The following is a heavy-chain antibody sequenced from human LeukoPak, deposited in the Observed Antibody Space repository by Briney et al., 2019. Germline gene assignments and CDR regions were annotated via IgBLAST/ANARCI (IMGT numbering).Heavy chain of an antibody. D-gene: IGHD3-9*01. CDR1: GFTFSSYW. Sequence: GGSLRLSCAASGFTFSSYWMHWVRQAPGKGLVWVSRINSDGSSTSYADSVKGRFTISRDNAKNTLYLQMNSLRAEDTAVYYCARLTDILTGWSSLDDAFDIWGQGTMVTVSS. V-gene: IGHV3-74*01. J-gene: IGHJ3*02. CDR2: INSDGSST. CDR3: ARLTDILTGWSSLDDAFDI.